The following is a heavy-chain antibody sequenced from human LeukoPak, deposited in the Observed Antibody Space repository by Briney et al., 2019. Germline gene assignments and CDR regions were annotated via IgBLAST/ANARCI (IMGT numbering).Heavy chain of an antibody. V-gene: IGHV1-18*01. Sequence: ASVKVSCKASGYTFTSYGISWVRQAPGQGLEWMGWISAYNGNTNYAQKLQGRVTMTTDTSTSTAYMELRSLRSDDTAVYYCAREDHYCSGGSCYFFDHWGQGTLVTVSS. CDR1: GYTFTSYG. CDR2: ISAYNGNT. J-gene: IGHJ4*02. D-gene: IGHD2-15*01. CDR3: AREDHYCSGGSCYFFDH.